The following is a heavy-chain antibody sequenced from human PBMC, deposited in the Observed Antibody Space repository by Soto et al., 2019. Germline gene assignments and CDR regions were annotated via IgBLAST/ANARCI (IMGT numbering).Heavy chain of an antibody. CDR3: ARGGIYGSSSFGDY. Sequence: QVQLEESGGGVVQPGRSLRLSCAASAFTFSSFPMHWVRQAPGKGLEWVAFISNDGSNEHYADSVKGRFSISRDNSKNTLYLQMNSLRAEDTATYFCARGGIYGSSSFGDYWGQGTLVTVSS. V-gene: IGHV3-30-3*01. J-gene: IGHJ4*02. CDR2: ISNDGSNE. D-gene: IGHD6-6*01. CDR1: AFTFSSFP.